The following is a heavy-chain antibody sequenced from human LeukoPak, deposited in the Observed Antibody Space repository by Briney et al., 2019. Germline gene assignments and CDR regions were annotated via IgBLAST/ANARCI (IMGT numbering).Heavy chain of an antibody. Sequence: GGSLRLSCAASGFSFSHYAMQWVRQASGKGLDCVAVVSYDGSNKYYADSVKGRFTISRDNSKNTLYLQMNSLRAEDAAVYYCARARGSIPSSSFDYWGQGALVTVSS. D-gene: IGHD6-6*01. CDR1: GFSFSHYA. V-gene: IGHV3-30-3*01. CDR2: VSYDGSNK. CDR3: ARARGSIPSSSFDY. J-gene: IGHJ4*02.